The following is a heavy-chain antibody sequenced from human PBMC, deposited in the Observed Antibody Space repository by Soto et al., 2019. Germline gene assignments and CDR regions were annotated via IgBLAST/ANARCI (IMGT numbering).Heavy chain of an antibody. CDR3: AKVRSNLRRGDAFDI. Sequence: GGSLRLSCAASGFTFSSYAMSWVRQAPGKGLEWVSAISGSGGSTYYADSVKGRFTISGDNSKNTLYLQMNSLRAEDTAVYYCAKVRSNLRRGDAFDIWGQGTMVTVSS. D-gene: IGHD4-17*01. V-gene: IGHV3-23*01. CDR1: GFTFSSYA. J-gene: IGHJ3*02. CDR2: ISGSGGST.